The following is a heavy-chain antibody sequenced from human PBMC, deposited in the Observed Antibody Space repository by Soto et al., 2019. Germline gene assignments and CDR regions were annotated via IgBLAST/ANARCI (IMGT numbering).Heavy chain of an antibody. J-gene: IGHJ6*02. V-gene: IGHV3-74*01. CDR2: IKGDGRSL. CDR3: GRGLKNHYGVDV. CDR1: GFTFTTYW. Sequence: EVKVVESGGGLVQPGGSLRLSCAASGFTFTTYWMHWVRQVPGKGLVWVSRIKGDGRSLSYADSVKGRFTISRDNVETTVYLQMGSLTADDTAVYCCGRGLKNHYGVDVWGQGPTVTVSS.